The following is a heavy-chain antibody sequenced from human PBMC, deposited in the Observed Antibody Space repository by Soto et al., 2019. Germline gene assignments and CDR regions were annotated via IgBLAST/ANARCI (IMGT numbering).Heavy chain of an antibody. Sequence: QVQLVESGGGLVKPGGSLRLSCAASGFTFSDYYMSWIRQAPGKGLEWVSYISSSSSYTNYADSVKGRFTISRDNAKNSLYLQMNSLRAEDTAVYYCASTDCSSTSCTDYWGQGTLVTVSS. CDR2: ISSSSSYT. CDR1: GFTFSDYY. V-gene: IGHV3-11*05. J-gene: IGHJ4*02. D-gene: IGHD2-2*01. CDR3: ASTDCSSTSCTDY.